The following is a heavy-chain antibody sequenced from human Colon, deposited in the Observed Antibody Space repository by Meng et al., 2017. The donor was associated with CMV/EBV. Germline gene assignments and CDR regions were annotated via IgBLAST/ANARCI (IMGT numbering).Heavy chain of an antibody. CDR2: ISPNNGNT. CDR1: GYTFTTYS. CDR3: ARVVVIPADYYTMDV. J-gene: IGHJ6*02. V-gene: IGHV1-18*01. Sequence: ASVKVSCKASGYTFTTYSIAWVRQVPGQGLEWMGLISPNNGNTKYAQRLQDRVSTTTDTSTRTAYMELRSLRSDDTAVYYCARVVVIPADYYTMDVWGPGTTVTVSS. D-gene: IGHD2-2*01.